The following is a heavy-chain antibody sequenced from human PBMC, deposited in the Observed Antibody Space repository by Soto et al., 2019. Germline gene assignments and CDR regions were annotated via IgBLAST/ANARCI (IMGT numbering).Heavy chain of an antibody. V-gene: IGHV3-30*18. D-gene: IGHD5-18*01. CDR3: AKGGYSPSLEAFDI. Sequence: QVQLVESGGGVVQPGRSLRLSCAASGFTFSSYGMHWVRQAPGKGLEWVAVISYDGSNKYYADSVKGRFTISRDNSKNTLYLQMNSLRAEDTAVYYCAKGGYSPSLEAFDIWGQGTMVTVSS. CDR2: ISYDGSNK. CDR1: GFTFSSYG. J-gene: IGHJ3*02.